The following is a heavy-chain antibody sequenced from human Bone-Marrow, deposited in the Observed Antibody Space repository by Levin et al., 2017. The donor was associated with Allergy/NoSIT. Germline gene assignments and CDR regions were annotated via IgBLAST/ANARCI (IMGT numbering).Heavy chain of an antibody. CDR2: IYPGGSDT. V-gene: IGHV5-51*01. Sequence: GGSLRLSCQGSGPIFRNYYIAWVRLIPGKGLEWVGIIYPGGSDTRYSLSFQGHVTISADTSFTTAYLQWSSLRASDTAIYFCARHRAAGGNYYYGMDVWGQGTTVTVSS. CDR1: GPIFRNYY. CDR3: ARHRAAGGNYYYGMDV. J-gene: IGHJ6*02. D-gene: IGHD6-13*01.